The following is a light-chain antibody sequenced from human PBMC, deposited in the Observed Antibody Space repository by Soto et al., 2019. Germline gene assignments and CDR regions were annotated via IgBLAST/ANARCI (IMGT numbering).Light chain of an antibody. Sequence: AIQLTQSPSSLSASVGARVTITCRASQGISSALAWYQQKPGKAPTLLIYDASSLESGVPSRFGGSGSGTACTLTLSSLQPEELATYYCQRLNSYPLSFGGGTTVEIK. V-gene: IGKV1-13*02. CDR3: QRLNSYPLS. CDR1: QGISSA. CDR2: DAS. J-gene: IGKJ4*01.